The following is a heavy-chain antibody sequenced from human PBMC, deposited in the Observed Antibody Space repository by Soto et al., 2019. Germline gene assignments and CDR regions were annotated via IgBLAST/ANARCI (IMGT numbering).Heavy chain of an antibody. D-gene: IGHD2-8*01. V-gene: IGHV1-18*01. Sequence: ASVKVSCKTSGYTFTRYGISWVRQAPGQGLEWMGWISGYDGRTNFAQKVQDRVTMTTDTSTITVYMELRSLSSDDTAVYYCAKNGQPPYYYYGLDVWGQGTKVTVSS. J-gene: IGHJ6*02. CDR2: ISGYDGRT. CDR1: GYTFTRYG. CDR3: AKNGQPPYYYYGLDV.